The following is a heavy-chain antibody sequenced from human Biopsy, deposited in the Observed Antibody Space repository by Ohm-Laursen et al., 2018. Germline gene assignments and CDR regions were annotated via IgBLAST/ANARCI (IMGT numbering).Heavy chain of an antibody. CDR3: ARDRMVTIITLVRADTFDI. CDR1: GYTFTDYS. CDR2: VNPNSGAT. J-gene: IGHJ3*02. D-gene: IGHD3-10*01. Sequence: ASVKVSCKASGYTFTDYSLHWVRQAPGQGLEWMGWVNPNSGATNYAQKFQGRVTMTSDTSISTAYIELRRLIADDAAVYFCARDRMVTIITLVRADTFDIWGQGTLVSVSS. V-gene: IGHV1-2*02.